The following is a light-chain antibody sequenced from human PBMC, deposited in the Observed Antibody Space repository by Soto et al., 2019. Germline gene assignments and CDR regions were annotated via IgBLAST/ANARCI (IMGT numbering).Light chain of an antibody. CDR2: AAS. J-gene: IGKJ5*01. CDR3: QKLFDSPIN. V-gene: IGKV1-9*01. CDR1: QVISTS. Sequence: DIQLTHSPCFLSQSIVDSVTITCRASQVISTSLAWYQVKPGKAPKLLIYAASTLESGVPSRFSATVSGTEFSLTITSLQPEDFATYYCQKLFDSPINFGQGTRLEI.